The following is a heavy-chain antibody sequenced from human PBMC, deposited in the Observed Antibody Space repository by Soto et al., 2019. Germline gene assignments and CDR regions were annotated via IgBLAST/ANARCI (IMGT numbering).Heavy chain of an antibody. Sequence: SETLSLTCSVSGGSVRSGNHFWGWIRQPPGRGLEWIGSIFYSGANYYNPSLQSRVTISVDTSKNQFSLKLNSVTAADTALYYCAREYYSGSGTYRHFDYWGQGTQVTVSS. D-gene: IGHD3-10*01. J-gene: IGHJ4*02. CDR3: AREYYSGSGTYRHFDY. CDR2: IFYSGAN. V-gene: IGHV4-39*02. CDR1: GGSVRSGNHF.